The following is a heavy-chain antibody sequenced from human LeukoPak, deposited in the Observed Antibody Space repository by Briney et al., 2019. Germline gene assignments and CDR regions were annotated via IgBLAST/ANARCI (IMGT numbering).Heavy chain of an antibody. CDR3: ARLPPTAAARGYYYYYMDV. CDR2: ISAYNGNT. CDR1: GYTFTSYG. Sequence: ASVKVSCKASGYTFTSYGISWVRQGPGQGLEWMGGISAYNGNTNYVQKLQGRVTMTTDTSTSTAYTELRSLRSDDTAVYYCARLPPTAAARGYYYYYMDVWGKGTTVTVSS. V-gene: IGHV1-18*01. J-gene: IGHJ6*03. D-gene: IGHD6-13*01.